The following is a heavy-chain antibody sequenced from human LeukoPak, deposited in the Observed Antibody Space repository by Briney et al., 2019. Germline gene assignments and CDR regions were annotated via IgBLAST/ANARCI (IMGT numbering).Heavy chain of an antibody. D-gene: IGHD3-10*01. J-gene: IGHJ4*02. CDR3: ARHYYGSGSYGTCDY. V-gene: IGHV5-51*01. CDR1: GYSFTSYW. CDR2: IYPGDSDT. Sequence: PGESLKISCKGSGYSFTSYWIGWVRQMPGKGLEWMGIIYPGDSDTRYSPSFQGQVTISADKSISTAYLQWSSLKASDTAMYYCARHYYGSGSYGTCDYWGQGTLVTVSS.